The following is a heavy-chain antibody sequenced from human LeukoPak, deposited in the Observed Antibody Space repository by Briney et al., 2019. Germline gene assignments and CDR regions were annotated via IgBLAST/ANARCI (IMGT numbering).Heavy chain of an antibody. J-gene: IGHJ3*02. CDR3: ASLKNYYDSSGYLVTDAFDI. Sequence: ASVKVSCKASGYTFTGYYMHWARQAPGQGLEWMGWINPNSGGTNYAQKFLGRVTMTRDTSISTAYMELRSLKSDDTAVYYCASLKNYYDSSGYLVTDAFDIWGQGTMVTVSS. CDR2: INPNSGGT. CDR1: GYTFTGYY. V-gene: IGHV1-2*02. D-gene: IGHD3-22*01.